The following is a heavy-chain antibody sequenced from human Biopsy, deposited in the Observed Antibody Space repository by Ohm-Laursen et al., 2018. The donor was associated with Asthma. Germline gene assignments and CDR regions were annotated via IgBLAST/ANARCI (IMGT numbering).Heavy chain of an antibody. CDR3: ASDFPKDYVRYNFQF. CDR1: GCSLTDLS. J-gene: IGHJ4*02. CDR2: HDHEEGGT. D-gene: IGHD4-17*01. Sequence: ASVKVSCKVSGCSLTDLSMHWVRQAPGQGLEWMGGHDHEEGGTVNARRFQGRVTMTEDTSTDTAYMELSSLSSDDTAVYYCASDFPKDYVRYNFQFWGQGTLVTVSS. V-gene: IGHV1-24*01.